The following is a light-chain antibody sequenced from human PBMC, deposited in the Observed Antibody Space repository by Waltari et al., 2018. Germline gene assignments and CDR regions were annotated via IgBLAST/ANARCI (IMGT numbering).Light chain of an antibody. CDR1: KLGDKY. V-gene: IGLV3-1*01. CDR3: QAWDSSTAV. J-gene: IGLJ1*01. CDR2: QDS. Sequence: SYELTQPPSASVSPGPTASITCSGDKLGDKYACWYQQKPGQSPVLVIYQDSKRPSGIPERFSGSNSGNTATLTISGTQAMDEADYYCQAWDSSTAVFGTGTKVTVL.